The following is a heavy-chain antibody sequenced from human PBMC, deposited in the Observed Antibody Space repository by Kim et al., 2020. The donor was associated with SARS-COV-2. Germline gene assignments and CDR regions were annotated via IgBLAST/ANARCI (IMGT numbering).Heavy chain of an antibody. D-gene: IGHD4-4*01. J-gene: IGHJ6*02. V-gene: IGHV3-23*01. Sequence: TDSVKGRFPISRDNSKNTLYLQMNSLRAEDTAVYYCAKELTRVTYYGMDVWGQGTTVTVSS. CDR3: AKELTRVTYYGMDV.